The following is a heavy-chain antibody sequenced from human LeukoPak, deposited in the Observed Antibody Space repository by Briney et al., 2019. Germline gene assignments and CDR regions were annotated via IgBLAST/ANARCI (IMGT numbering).Heavy chain of an antibody. CDR1: GGSINTYY. CDR3: ARVEDDYDVWIGYYY. D-gene: IGHD3-3*01. J-gene: IGHJ4*02. Sequence: PSETLSLTCTVSGGSINTYYWSWIRQPPGKGLEWIGNIYYRGSNNYNPSLKSRVTISVDTSKNQFSLKVSSVTAADTAVYFCARVEDDYDVWIGYYYWGEGTLVTVSS. V-gene: IGHV4-59*01. CDR2: IYYRGSN.